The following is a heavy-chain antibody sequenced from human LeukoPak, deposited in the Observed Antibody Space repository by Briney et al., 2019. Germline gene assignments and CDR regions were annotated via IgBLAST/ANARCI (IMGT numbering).Heavy chain of an antibody. Sequence: GASVKVSCKASGYTFTSYYMHWVRQAPGQGLEWMGRIIPILGIANYAQRFQGRVTITADKSTSTAYMELSSLRSEDTAVYYCATMVRGVLRTWGQGTLVTVSS. J-gene: IGHJ4*02. D-gene: IGHD3-10*01. CDR3: ATMVRGVLRT. CDR2: IIPILGIA. V-gene: IGHV1-69*02. CDR1: GYTFTSYY.